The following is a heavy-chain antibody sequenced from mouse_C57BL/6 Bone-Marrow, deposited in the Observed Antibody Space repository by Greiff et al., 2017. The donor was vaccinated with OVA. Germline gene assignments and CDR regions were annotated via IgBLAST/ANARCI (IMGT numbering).Heavy chain of an antibody. CDR3: ARGGPYYDGSSYGGKAY. D-gene: IGHD1-1*01. V-gene: IGHV1-55*01. CDR2: IYPGSGST. J-gene: IGHJ3*01. CDR1: GYTFTSYW. Sequence: QVQLQQPGAELVKPGASVKMSCKASGYTFTSYWITWVKQRPGQGLEWIGDIYPGSGSTNYNEKFKSKATLTVDTSSSTAYMQLSSLTSEDSAVYYCARGGPYYDGSSYGGKAYWGQGTLVTVSA.